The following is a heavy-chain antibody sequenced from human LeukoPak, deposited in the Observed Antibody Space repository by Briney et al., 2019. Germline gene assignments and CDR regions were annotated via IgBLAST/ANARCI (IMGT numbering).Heavy chain of an antibody. CDR1: GYTFTSYG. J-gene: IGHJ4*02. CDR3: ARATYSSGWYFAY. Sequence: ASVKVSCKASGYTFTSYGISWVRQAPGQGLEWMGWINTNTGNPTYAQGFTGRFVFSLDTSVSTAYLQISSLKAEDTAVYYCARATYSSGWYFAYWGQGTLVTVSS. V-gene: IGHV7-4-1*02. CDR2: INTNTGNP. D-gene: IGHD6-19*01.